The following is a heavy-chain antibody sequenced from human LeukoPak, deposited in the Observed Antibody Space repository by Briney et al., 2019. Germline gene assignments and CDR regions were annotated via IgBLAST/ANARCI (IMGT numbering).Heavy chain of an antibody. V-gene: IGHV3-48*01. D-gene: IGHD1-1*01. J-gene: IGHJ5*02. Sequence: GGSLRLSCAASGFTFSSYSMNWVRQAPGKGLEWVSYISSSSSTIYYADSVKGRFTISRDNAKNSLYLQMNSLRAEDMAVYYCARDYTRTTGWFDPWGQGTLVTVSS. CDR1: GFTFSSYS. CDR3: ARDYTRTTGWFDP. CDR2: ISSSSSTI.